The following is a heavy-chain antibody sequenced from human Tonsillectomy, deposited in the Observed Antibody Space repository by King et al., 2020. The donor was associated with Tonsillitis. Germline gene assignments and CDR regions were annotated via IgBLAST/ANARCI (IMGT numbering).Heavy chain of an antibody. V-gene: IGHV3-30*18. J-gene: IGHJ4*02. D-gene: IGHD1-1*01. CDR2: ISDDGSNK. Sequence: QLVQSGGGVVQPGRSLRLSCAASGFTFSSYGMHWVRQAPGKGLEWVAVISDDGSNKYYADSVKGRFTISRDNSKNTLYLQMNSLRAEDTAVYYCAKDLQTGEDLFDYWGQGTLVTVSS. CDR1: GFTFSSYG. CDR3: AKDLQTGEDLFDY.